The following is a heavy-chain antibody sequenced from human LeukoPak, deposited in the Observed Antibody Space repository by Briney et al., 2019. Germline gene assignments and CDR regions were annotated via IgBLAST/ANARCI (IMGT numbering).Heavy chain of an antibody. CDR3: ARRGEPGTFDY. D-gene: IGHD3-16*01. V-gene: IGHV4-30-4*01. Sequence: SQTLSLTCTVSGGSISSGDYYWSWIRQPPGKGLEWIGYIYYSGSTYYNPSLKSRVTIPVDTSKNQFSLKLSSVTAADTAVYYCARRGEPGTFDYWGQGTLVTVSS. CDR1: GGSISSGDYY. CDR2: IYYSGST. J-gene: IGHJ4*02.